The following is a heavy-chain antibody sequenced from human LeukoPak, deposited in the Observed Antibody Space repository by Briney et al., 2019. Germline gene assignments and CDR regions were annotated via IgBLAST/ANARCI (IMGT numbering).Heavy chain of an antibody. D-gene: IGHD3-9*01. CDR2: ISSSSSYI. CDR1: GFTFTDYS. J-gene: IGHJ4*02. CDR3: ARDNDILTGYKFDY. V-gene: IGHV3-21*01. Sequence: GGSLTLSCAAAGFTFTDYSMNWVRQAPGKGLEWVSSISSSSSYIYYADSVKGRSTISRDNAKNSLYLQMNSLRAEDTAVYYCARDNDILTGYKFDYWGQGTLVTVSS.